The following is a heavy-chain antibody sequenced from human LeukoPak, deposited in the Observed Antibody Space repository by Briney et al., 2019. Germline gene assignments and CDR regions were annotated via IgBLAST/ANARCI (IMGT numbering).Heavy chain of an antibody. CDR1: GYTFTGYY. J-gene: IGHJ4*02. V-gene: IGHV1-2*02. CDR2: INPNSGGT. CDR3: ARDLGRRVVAAAGNDY. D-gene: IGHD6-13*01. Sequence: ASVKVSCKASGYTFTGYYMHWVRQAPGQGLEWMGWINPNSGGTNYAQKFQGRVTMTRDTSISTAYMELSRLRSDDTAVYYCARDLGRRVVAAAGNDYWGQGTLVTVSS.